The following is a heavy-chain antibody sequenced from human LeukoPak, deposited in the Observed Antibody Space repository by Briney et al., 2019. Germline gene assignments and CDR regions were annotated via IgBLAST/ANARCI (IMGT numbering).Heavy chain of an antibody. Sequence: GGSLRLSCAASGFTFSNFAMHWVRQAPGKGLEWVAMMSYDGSNKYTDSVKGRFTISRDNSKNMLDLYMSNLKIEDTAVYYCARDSWGFDFWGQGTLVTVSS. CDR3: ARDSWGFDF. CDR2: MSYDGSNK. V-gene: IGHV3-30*04. J-gene: IGHJ4*02. CDR1: GFTFSNFA. D-gene: IGHD7-27*01.